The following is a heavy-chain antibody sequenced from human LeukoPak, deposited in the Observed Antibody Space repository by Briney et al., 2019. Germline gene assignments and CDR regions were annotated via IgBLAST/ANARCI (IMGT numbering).Heavy chain of an antibody. Sequence: PGGSLRLSCAASGFTFSSYSMNWVRQAPGKGLEWVSSISSSSSYIYYADSVKGRFTSSRDNAKNSLYLQMNSLRAEDTAVYYCARVRKSGFTLDAFDIWGQGTMVTVSS. CDR1: GFTFSSYS. J-gene: IGHJ3*02. V-gene: IGHV3-21*01. CDR3: ARVRKSGFTLDAFDI. CDR2: ISSSSSYI.